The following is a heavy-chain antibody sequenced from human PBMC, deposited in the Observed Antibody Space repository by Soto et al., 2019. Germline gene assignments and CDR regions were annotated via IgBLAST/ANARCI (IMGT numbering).Heavy chain of an antibody. CDR2: INHSGST. CDR1: GGSFSGYY. V-gene: IGHV4-34*01. D-gene: IGHD2-2*01. J-gene: IGHJ4*02. Sequence: QVQLQQWGAGLLKPSETLSLTCAVYGGSFSGYYWSWIRQPPGKGLEWIGEINHSGSTNYNPSLKSRVTISVDTSKNQFSLKLSSVTAADTAVYYCARDWSCSSTSCSDYWGQGTLVTVSS. CDR3: ARDWSCSSTSCSDY.